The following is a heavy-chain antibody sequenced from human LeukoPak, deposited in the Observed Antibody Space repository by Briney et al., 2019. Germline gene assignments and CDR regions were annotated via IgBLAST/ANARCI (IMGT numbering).Heavy chain of an antibody. Sequence: GGSLRLSCAASGFTFSSYAMSWVRQAPGKGLEWVSAISGSGGSTYYADSVKGRFTISRDNSKNTLYLQMNGLRAEDTAVYYCAGGHGGYFDYWGQGTLVTVSS. D-gene: IGHD3-22*01. V-gene: IGHV3-23*01. CDR2: ISGSGGST. CDR1: GFTFSSYA. CDR3: AGGHGGYFDY. J-gene: IGHJ4*02.